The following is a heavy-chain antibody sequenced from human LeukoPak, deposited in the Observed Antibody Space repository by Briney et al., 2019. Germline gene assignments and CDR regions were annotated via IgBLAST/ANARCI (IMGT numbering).Heavy chain of an antibody. CDR1: GGSISSSSYY. D-gene: IGHD6-13*01. CDR2: IYYSGST. Sequence: SETLSLTCTVSGGSISSSSYYWGWIRQPPGKGLEWIGSIYYSGSTYYNPSLKSRVTISVDTSKNQFSLKLGSVTAADTAVYYCARGQQLFDPWGQGTLVTVSS. V-gene: IGHV4-39*01. CDR3: ARGQQLFDP. J-gene: IGHJ5*02.